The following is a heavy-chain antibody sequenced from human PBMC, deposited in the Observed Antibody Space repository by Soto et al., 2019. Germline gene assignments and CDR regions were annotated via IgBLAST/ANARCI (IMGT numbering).Heavy chain of an antibody. Sequence: QLVQSGPEVKKPGASVKVSCRASDYTFTKYGVSWVRQAPGQGLEWLGWLSVHTGQTRYARKVQGRATMTADTSANTAYMELRSLISDDTAVYYCARARFCSSPSCYNHYYYGMDIWDQGTTVTFSS. J-gene: IGHJ6*02. V-gene: IGHV1-18*01. D-gene: IGHD2-2*02. CDR3: ARARFCSSPSCYNHYYYGMDI. CDR2: LSVHTGQT. CDR1: DYTFTKYG.